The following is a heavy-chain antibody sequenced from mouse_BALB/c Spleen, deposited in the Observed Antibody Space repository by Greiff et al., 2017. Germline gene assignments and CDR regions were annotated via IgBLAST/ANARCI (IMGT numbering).Heavy chain of an antibody. V-gene: IGHV5-6-5*01. CDR1: GFTFSSYA. CDR3: AKVAPSMAMDD. Sequence: EVKVVESGGGLVKPGGSLKLSCAASGFTFSSYAMSWVRQTPEKRLEWVASISSGGSTYYPDSVKGRFTISRDNARNILYLQMSSLRSEDTAMYYCAKVAPSMAMDDWGQGTSVTVSS. CDR2: ISSGGST. J-gene: IGHJ4*01. D-gene: IGHD2-10*01.